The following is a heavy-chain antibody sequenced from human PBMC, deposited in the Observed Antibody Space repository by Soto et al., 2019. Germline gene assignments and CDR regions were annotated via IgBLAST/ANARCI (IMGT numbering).Heavy chain of an antibody. J-gene: IGHJ6*02. CDR2: IYSGGST. CDR3: ARDPPTPYSGGWRSSFHPGGMDV. CDR1: GFTVSSNY. D-gene: IGHD6-19*01. Sequence: EVQLVESGGGLVQPGGSLRLSCAASGFTVSSNYMSWVRQAPGKGLEWVSVIYSGGSTYYADSVKGRFTISRDNSKNTLYLQMNSLRAEDTAVYYCARDPPTPYSGGWRSSFHPGGMDVWGQGTTVPVSS. V-gene: IGHV3-66*01.